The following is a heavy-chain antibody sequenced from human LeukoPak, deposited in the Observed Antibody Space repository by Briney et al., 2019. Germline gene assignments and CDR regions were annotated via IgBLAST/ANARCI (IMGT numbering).Heavy chain of an antibody. Sequence: PGGSLRLSCAASGFTFSDYEMNRVRQAPEKGLEWVPHISAGAGVIFYADSVKGRFSITRDNAKNSLFLQMNSLRAEDTAVYYCARVRTTDTLTGYKQELDYWGRGTLVTVSS. D-gene: IGHD3-9*01. V-gene: IGHV3-48*03. J-gene: IGHJ4*02. CDR3: ARVRTTDTLTGYKQELDY. CDR1: GFTFSDYE. CDR2: ISAGAGVI.